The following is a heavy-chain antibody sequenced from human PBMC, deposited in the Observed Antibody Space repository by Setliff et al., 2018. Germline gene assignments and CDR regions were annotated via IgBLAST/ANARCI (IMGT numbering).Heavy chain of an antibody. CDR2: INHSGST. CDR3: ARRETYYNFWSGYYAY. CDR1: GGSFSGYY. D-gene: IGHD3-3*01. Sequence: SETLSLTCAVYGGSFSGYYWSWIRQPPGKGLEWIGEINHSGSTNYNPSLKSRVTISVGTSKNQFSLKLSSVTAADTAVYYCARRETYYNFWSGYYAYWGQGTLVTVSS. J-gene: IGHJ4*02. V-gene: IGHV4-34*01.